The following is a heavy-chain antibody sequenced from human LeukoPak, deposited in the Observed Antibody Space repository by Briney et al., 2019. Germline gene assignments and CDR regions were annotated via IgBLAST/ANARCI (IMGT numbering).Heavy chain of an antibody. CDR2: IYWDDDK. Sequence: SGPTLVNPTQTLTLTCSFSGFSLSSSGLGVGWIRQPPGKALEWLALIYWDDDKRYSPSLKSRLTIAQDTSKNEVVLTMTNVEPVDTATYYCAHAYCGRSSCHPYYYYNMDVWGKGTTVTVSS. V-gene: IGHV2-5*02. CDR1: GFSLSSSGLG. J-gene: IGHJ6*03. D-gene: IGHD2-21*01. CDR3: AHAYCGRSSCHPYYYYNMDV.